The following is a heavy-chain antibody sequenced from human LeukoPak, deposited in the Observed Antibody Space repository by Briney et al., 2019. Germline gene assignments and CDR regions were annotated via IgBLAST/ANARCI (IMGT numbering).Heavy chain of an antibody. Sequence: ASVKVSCKASGGTFSSYAISWVRQAPGQGLEWMGGIIPIFGTANYAQKFQGRVTITADKSTSTAYMELSSLRSEDTAVYYCARDRGRITMVRGVPNWFDPWGQGTLVTVSS. CDR2: IIPIFGTA. V-gene: IGHV1-69*06. CDR1: GGTFSSYA. J-gene: IGHJ5*02. D-gene: IGHD3-10*01. CDR3: ARDRGRITMVRGVPNWFDP.